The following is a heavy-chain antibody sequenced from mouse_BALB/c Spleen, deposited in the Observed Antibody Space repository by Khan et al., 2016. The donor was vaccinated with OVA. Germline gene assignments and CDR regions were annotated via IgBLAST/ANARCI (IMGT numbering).Heavy chain of an antibody. CDR1: GFSLTSYG. CDR2: IWSDGKT. J-gene: IGHJ1*01. V-gene: IGHV2-6-1*01. CDR3: ARQIFPGYFDV. Sequence: QVQLKESGPGLVAPSQSLSITCTISGFSLTSYGIHWVRQPPGKGLEWLVVIWSDGKTTYNSALKSRLNIIKDNSKSQVFLKMNSLQTDDTAMYYCARQIFPGYFDVWGAGTMVTVSS.